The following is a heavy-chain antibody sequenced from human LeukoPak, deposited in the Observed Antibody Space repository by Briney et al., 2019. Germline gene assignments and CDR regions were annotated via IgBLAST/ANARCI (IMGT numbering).Heavy chain of an antibody. CDR2: INPSGGST. V-gene: IGHV1-46*01. CDR1: AYTFTSYG. J-gene: IGHJ3*02. Sequence: GASVKVSCKASAYTFTSYGSSWVRQAPGQGLEGMGVINPSGGSTSYAQKFQGRVTMTRDTSTSTVYMELSSLRSEDTAVYYCARDQDSSGYISSAGEHAFDIWGQGTMVTVSS. D-gene: IGHD3-22*01. CDR3: ARDQDSSGYISSAGEHAFDI.